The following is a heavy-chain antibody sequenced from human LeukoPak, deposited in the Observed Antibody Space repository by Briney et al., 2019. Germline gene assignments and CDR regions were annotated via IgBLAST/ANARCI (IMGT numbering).Heavy chain of an antibody. D-gene: IGHD3-16*01. CDR2: IYYSGST. Sequence: KASETLSFTCTVSGGSISSGGYYWSWIRQHPGKGLEWIGYIYYSGSTYYNPSLKSRVTISVDTSKNQFSLKLSSVTAAVTAVYYCARALHVKTPGMDVWGQGTTVTVSS. CDR3: ARALHVKTPGMDV. V-gene: IGHV4-31*03. CDR1: GGSISSGGYY. J-gene: IGHJ6*02.